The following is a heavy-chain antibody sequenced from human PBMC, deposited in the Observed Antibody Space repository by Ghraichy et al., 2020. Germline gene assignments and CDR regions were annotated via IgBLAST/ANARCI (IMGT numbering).Heavy chain of an antibody. D-gene: IGHD3-10*01. Sequence: GGSLRLSCAASGLTFSSYAMSWVRQAPGKGLEWVSAISGSAGSTYYADSVKGRFTISRDNSKNTLYLQMNSLRAEDTAVYYCAKTTSRGVGWYFDLWGRSTLVTVSS. CDR3: AKTTSRGVGWYFDL. J-gene: IGHJ2*01. V-gene: IGHV3-23*01. CDR2: ISGSAGST. CDR1: GLTFSSYA.